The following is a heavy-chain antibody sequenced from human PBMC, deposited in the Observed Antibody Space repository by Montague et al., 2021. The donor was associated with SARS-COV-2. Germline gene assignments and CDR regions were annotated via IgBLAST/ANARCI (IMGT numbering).Heavy chain of an antibody. D-gene: IGHD3-22*01. Sequence: SETLSLTCTVSGGSISSSSYYWGWIRQPPGKGLEWIGYIYYSGSTYYNPSLKSRVTISVDTSKNQFSLKLSSVTAADTAVYYCAGEIVVVTQTYHYGMDVWGQGTTVTDSS. J-gene: IGHJ6*02. V-gene: IGHV4-39*07. CDR2: IYYSGST. CDR3: AGEIVVVTQTYHYGMDV. CDR1: GGSISSSSYY.